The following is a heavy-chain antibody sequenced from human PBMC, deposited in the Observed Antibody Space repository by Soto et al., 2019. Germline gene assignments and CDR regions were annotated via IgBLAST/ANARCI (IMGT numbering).Heavy chain of an antibody. V-gene: IGHV1-58*02. D-gene: IGHD2-2*01. J-gene: IGHJ4*02. Sequence: SVKVSCKASGFTFTSSAMQWVRQARGQRLEWIGWIVVGSGNTNYAQKFQERVTITRDMSTSTAYMELSSLRSEDTAAYYCAATCSSTSCPFEYWGQGTLVTVSS. CDR2: IVVGSGNT. CDR1: GFTFTSSA. CDR3: AATCSSTSCPFEY.